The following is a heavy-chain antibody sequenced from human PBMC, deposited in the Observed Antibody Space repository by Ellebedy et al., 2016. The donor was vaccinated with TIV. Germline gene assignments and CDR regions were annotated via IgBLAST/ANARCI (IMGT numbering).Heavy chain of an antibody. Sequence: SETLSLTCTVSGGSISSSSYYWSWIRQPPGKGLEWIGSIYYSGSTYYNPSLKSRVTISVDTSKNQFSLKLSSVTAADTAVYYCARDSSGWSFDYWGQGTLVTVSS. V-gene: IGHV4-39*07. J-gene: IGHJ4*02. CDR3: ARDSSGWSFDY. CDR2: IYYSGST. D-gene: IGHD6-19*01. CDR1: GGSISSSSYY.